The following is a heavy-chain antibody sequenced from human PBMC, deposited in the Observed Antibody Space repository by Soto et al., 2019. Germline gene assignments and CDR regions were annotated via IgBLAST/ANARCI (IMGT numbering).Heavy chain of an antibody. Sequence: PSETLSLTSTASGGSISSYYWSWIRQPAGKGLEWIGRIYTSGSTNYNLSLKSRVTMSVDTSKNQFSLKLSSVTAADTAGYYCARERYYDFWCGQDAMDVWGHGTTVTVS. J-gene: IGHJ6*02. CDR2: IYTSGST. D-gene: IGHD3-3*01. V-gene: IGHV4-4*07. CDR3: ARERYYDFWCGQDAMDV. CDR1: GGSISSYY.